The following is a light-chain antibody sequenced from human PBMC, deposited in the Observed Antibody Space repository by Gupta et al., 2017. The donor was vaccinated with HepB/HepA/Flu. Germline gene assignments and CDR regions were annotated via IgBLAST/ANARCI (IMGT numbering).Light chain of an antibody. V-gene: IGKV3-20*01. CDR3: QQYVT. CDR2: GAS. CDR1: QSVSSSY. J-gene: IGKJ5*01. Sequence: EIVLTQSPGTLSLSPGERATLSCRASQSVSSSYLAWYKQKPGQAPRLLIYGASSRATGIPDRFSGSGSGTDFTLTISRLEPEDFAVYYCQQYVTFGQGTRLEIK.